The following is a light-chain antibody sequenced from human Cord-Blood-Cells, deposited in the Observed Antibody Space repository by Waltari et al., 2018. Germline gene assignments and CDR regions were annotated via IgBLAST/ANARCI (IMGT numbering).Light chain of an antibody. CDR2: DVS. V-gene: IGLV2-11*01. CDR3: CAYAGSYTF. Sequence: QSALTQPRSVSGSPGQSVTISCTGTSSDVGGYNYVSWYQQHPGKAPKLIIYDVSKRPSGVPDRFSGSKYGNTASLTISGLQAEDEADYYCCAYAGSYTFFATGTKVTVL. J-gene: IGLJ1*01. CDR1: SSDVGGYNY.